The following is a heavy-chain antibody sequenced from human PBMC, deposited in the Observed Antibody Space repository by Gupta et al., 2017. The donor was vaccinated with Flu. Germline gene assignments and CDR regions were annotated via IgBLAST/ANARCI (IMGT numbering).Heavy chain of an antibody. D-gene: IGHD2-2*01. CDR1: GFTFSSYS. Sequence: EVQLVESGGGLVKPGGSLRLSCAASGFTFSSYSMNWVRQAPGKELEWVSSISSSSSYIYYADSVKGRFTISRDNAKNSLYLQMNSLRAEDTAVYYCARDKLKDRPVVPAAPSVTGWFDPWGQGTLVTVSS. V-gene: IGHV3-21*01. J-gene: IGHJ5*02. CDR2: ISSSSSYI. CDR3: ARDKLKDRPVVPAAPSVTGWFDP.